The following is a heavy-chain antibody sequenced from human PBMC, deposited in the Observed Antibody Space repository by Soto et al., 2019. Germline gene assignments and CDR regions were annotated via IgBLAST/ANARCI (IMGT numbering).Heavy chain of an antibody. CDR1: GGSFSGYY. CDR3: ARGPRDDWPLCAY. V-gene: IGHV4-34*01. Sequence: SETLSLTCGVHGGSFSGYYWTWIRQPPGKGLEWIGEVSHSGGISYNPSLNSRVTISVDTSNNQFSLKLSSVTAADTAVYFCARGPRDDWPLCAYWGQGILVTVS. CDR2: VSHSGGI. J-gene: IGHJ4*02. D-gene: IGHD3-9*01.